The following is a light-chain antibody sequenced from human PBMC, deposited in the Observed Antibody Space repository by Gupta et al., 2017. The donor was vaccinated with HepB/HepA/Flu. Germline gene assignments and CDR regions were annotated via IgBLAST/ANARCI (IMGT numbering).Light chain of an antibody. V-gene: IGLV3-1*01. CDR1: KLGDKY. Sequence: SYELTQPPSVSVSPGQTDTITCSGDKLGDKYACWYQQKPGQSPVLVIYQDYKRPSGIPARFSCYNASNTATTTIGGNQVMDAADYFCQAWDRSTYVFGTGTKVTVL. CDR3: QAWDRSTYV. CDR2: QDY. J-gene: IGLJ1*01.